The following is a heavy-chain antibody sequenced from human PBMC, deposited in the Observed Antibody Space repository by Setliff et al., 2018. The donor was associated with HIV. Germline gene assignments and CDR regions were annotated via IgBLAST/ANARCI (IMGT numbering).Heavy chain of an antibody. CDR3: ARYTSKVDWFDP. Sequence: PSETLSLTCTVSGDSITNDDYYWGWIRQPPGKGLEWIAIIHYNGRTYYDPSLKSRVTIFVDTSKTQFYLKLRSVTASGTAVYYCARYTSKVDWFDPWGQGTLVTVS. J-gene: IGHJ5*02. CDR2: IHYNGRT. V-gene: IGHV4-39*01. CDR1: GDSITNDDYY. D-gene: IGHD2-2*02.